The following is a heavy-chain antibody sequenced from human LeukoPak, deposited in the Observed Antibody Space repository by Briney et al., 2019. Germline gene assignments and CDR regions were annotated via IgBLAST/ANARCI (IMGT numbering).Heavy chain of an antibody. J-gene: IGHJ4*02. D-gene: IGHD3-22*01. V-gene: IGHV3-23*01. CDR3: AKGYYDSSGYYYRDYFDY. CDR2: ISGSGGST. Sequence: PGGSLRLSCAASGFTFSSYAMSWVRQAPGKGLEWVSAISGSGGSTYYADSVKGRFTISRDNSKNTLYLQMNSLRAEDTAVNYCAKGYYDSSGYYYRDYFDYWGQGTLVTVSS. CDR1: GFTFSSYA.